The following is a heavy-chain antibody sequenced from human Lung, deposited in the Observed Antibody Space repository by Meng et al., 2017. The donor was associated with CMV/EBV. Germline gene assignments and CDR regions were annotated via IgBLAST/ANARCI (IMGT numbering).Heavy chain of an antibody. J-gene: IGHJ6*02. Sequence: SVXVSXKASGGSFSRFALSWARQASGQGPQWTGRIIPVLRTVNYTQRFQGRVTLTADKAKSTAYMELNRLTSEDTAVYYCARAQIFGVDIGSHYYAMDVWXQGTTVTVSS. V-gene: IGHV1-69*04. CDR2: IIPVLRTV. D-gene: IGHD3-3*01. CDR3: ARAQIFGVDIGSHYYAMDV. CDR1: GGSFSRFA.